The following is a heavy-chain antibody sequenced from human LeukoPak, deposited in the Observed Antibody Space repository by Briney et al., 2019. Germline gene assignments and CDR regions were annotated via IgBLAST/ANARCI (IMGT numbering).Heavy chain of an antibody. V-gene: IGHV4-4*02. J-gene: IGHJ4*02. CDR2: IYHSGST. Sequence: SETLSLTCAVSGGSISSSNCGGGVRQPPGKGRVWIGEIYHSGSTNYNPSLKSRVTISVDKSKNQFSLKLSSVTAADTAVYYRASVEMATPGYWGQGTLVTVSS. CDR3: ASVEMATPGY. CDR1: GGSISSSNC. D-gene: IGHD5-24*01.